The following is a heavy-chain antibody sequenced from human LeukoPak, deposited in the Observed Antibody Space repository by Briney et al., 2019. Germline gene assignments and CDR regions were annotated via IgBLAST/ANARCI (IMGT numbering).Heavy chain of an antibody. CDR3: AKDLSGSYGAEYFQH. Sequence: GGSLRLSCVASGFTFSTYAMSWVRQAPGKGLEWVSAISGSGGSTYHADSVKGRFTISRDNSKNTLYLQMNSLRAEDTAVYYCAKDLSGSYGAEYFQHWGQGTLVTVSS. CDR2: ISGSGGST. CDR1: GFTFSTYA. V-gene: IGHV3-23*01. J-gene: IGHJ1*01. D-gene: IGHD1-26*01.